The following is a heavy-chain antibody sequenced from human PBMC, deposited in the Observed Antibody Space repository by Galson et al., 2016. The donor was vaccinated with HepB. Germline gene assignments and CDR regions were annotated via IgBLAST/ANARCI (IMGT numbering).Heavy chain of an antibody. CDR1: GFTLSTSA. CDR2: LPLGGSP. CDR3: AKCEVDTVINMRGWANWFDP. V-gene: IGHV3-23*01. J-gene: IGHJ5*02. D-gene: IGHD5-18*01. Sequence: SLRLSCAASGFTLSTSAMTWVRQAPGRGLDWVSALPLGGSPPSAASVKGRFTISRDNSKNTLQLQRNSLRAEDTAVYYCAKCEVDTVINMRGWANWFDPWGQGTLVTVSS.